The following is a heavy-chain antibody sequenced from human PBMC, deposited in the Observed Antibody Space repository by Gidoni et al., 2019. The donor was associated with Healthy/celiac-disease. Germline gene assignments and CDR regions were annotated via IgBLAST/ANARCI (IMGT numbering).Heavy chain of an antibody. V-gene: IGHV3-23*01. CDR1: GFTFSSDA. D-gene: IGHD3-22*01. CDR2: ISGSGGST. CDR3: AKESGRDSSGYYQNWFDP. J-gene: IGHJ5*02. Sequence: EVQLLESGGGLVQPGGSLRLSCAASGFTFSSDAMSWVRQAPGKGLEWVSAISGSGGSTYYADSVKGRFTISRDNSKNTLYLQMNSLRAEDTAVYYCAKESGRDSSGYYQNWFDPWGQGTLVTVSS.